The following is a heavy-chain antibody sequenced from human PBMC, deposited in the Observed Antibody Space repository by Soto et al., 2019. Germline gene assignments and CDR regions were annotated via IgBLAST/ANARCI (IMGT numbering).Heavy chain of an antibody. Sequence: EVQLVESGGGLVKPGGSLRLSCGASGFTFSAYSMNWVRQAPGKGLEWVSSISSSSSYIYYADSVKGRFTISRYNANNSLYLQMNSLRAEDTAVYYCASSPYCSGGNCYSLYNWFDPWGQGTLVTVSS. CDR1: GFTFSAYS. CDR3: ASSPYCSGGNCYSLYNWFDP. J-gene: IGHJ5*02. D-gene: IGHD2-15*01. V-gene: IGHV3-21*01. CDR2: ISSSSSYI.